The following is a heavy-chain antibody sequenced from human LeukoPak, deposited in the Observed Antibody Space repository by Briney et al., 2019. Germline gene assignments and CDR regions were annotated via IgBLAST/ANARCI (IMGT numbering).Heavy chain of an antibody. CDR2: IYTSGTT. V-gene: IGHV4-61*02. Sequence: SQTLSLTCTVSGGSISSSNYYWSWIRQPAGKGLEWIGRIYTSGTTNYNPSLKSRVTMSVDTSKNQFSLKLSSVTAADTAVYYCARGTYYYDSRAEYFQHWGQGTLVTVSS. CDR1: GGSISSSNYY. CDR3: ARGTYYYDSRAEYFQH. D-gene: IGHD3-22*01. J-gene: IGHJ1*01.